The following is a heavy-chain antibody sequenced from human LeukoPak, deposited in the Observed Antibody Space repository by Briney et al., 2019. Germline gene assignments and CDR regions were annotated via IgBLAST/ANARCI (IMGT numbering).Heavy chain of an antibody. CDR3: AKAGIVGATTYFDY. D-gene: IGHD1-26*01. CDR2: ISYDGSNK. V-gene: IGHV3-30*18. Sequence: LRLSCAASGFTFSSYGMHWVRQAPGKGLEWVAVISYDGSNKYYADSVKGRFTISRDNSKNTLYLQMNSLRAEDTAVYYCAKAGIVGATTYFDYWGQGTLVTVSS. CDR1: GFTFSSYG. J-gene: IGHJ4*02.